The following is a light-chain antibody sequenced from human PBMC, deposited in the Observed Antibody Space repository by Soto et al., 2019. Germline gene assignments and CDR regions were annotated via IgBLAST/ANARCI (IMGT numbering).Light chain of an antibody. J-gene: IGKJ4*01. CDR2: DAS. Sequence: GDRVPIPCLASQSISGWLAWYQQKPGKAPKLLIYDASSLESGVPSRFSGSGSGTDFTLTISSLQPEDVATYYCQKYNSAVDTFGGGTKVDI. CDR3: QKYNSAVDT. CDR1: QSISGW. V-gene: IGKV1-5*01.